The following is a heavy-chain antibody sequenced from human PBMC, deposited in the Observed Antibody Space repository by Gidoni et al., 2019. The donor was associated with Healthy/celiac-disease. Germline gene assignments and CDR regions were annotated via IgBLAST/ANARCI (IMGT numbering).Heavy chain of an antibody. J-gene: IGHJ4*02. CDR1: GGSISSSSYY. Sequence: QLQLQESGPGLVKPSETLSLPCTVSGGSISSSSYYWGWIRQPPGKGLEWIGSIYYSGSTYYNPSLKSRVTISVDTSKNQFSLKLSSVTAADTAVYYCARPPFHCSSTSCYFDYWGQGTLVTVSS. V-gene: IGHV4-39*01. D-gene: IGHD2-2*01. CDR2: IYYSGST. CDR3: ARPPFHCSSTSCYFDY.